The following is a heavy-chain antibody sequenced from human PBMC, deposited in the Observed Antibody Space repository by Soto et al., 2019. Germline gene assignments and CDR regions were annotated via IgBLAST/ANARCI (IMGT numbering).Heavy chain of an antibody. V-gene: IGHV4-31*03. CDR3: ARGLRGSNNCFDP. CDR2: IYYSGST. D-gene: IGHD3-10*01. J-gene: IGHJ5*02. CDR1: GGSISSGGYY. Sequence: PSETLSLTCTVSGGSISSGGYYWSWIRQHPGKGLEWIGYIYYSGSTYYNPSLKSRVTISVDTSKNQFSLKLSSVTAADTAVYYCARGLRGSNNCFDPWGQGTLVTVSS.